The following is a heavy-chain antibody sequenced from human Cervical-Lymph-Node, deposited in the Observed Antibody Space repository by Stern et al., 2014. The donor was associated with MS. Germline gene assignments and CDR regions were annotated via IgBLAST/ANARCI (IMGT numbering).Heavy chain of an antibody. CDR3: ARMMQHLAGDAFDV. CDR1: GFSLSNARMG. J-gene: IGHJ3*01. CDR2: IFLNDEK. Sequence: QVTLKESGPVLAKPTETLTLTCTVSGFSLSNARMGVSWIRQPPGNALEWLAPIFLNDEKSYSTSLKGRLTISKDTSKRQVVLTMTHMDPVDTATYYCARMMQHLAGDAFDVWGQGTMVTVSS. V-gene: IGHV2-26*01.